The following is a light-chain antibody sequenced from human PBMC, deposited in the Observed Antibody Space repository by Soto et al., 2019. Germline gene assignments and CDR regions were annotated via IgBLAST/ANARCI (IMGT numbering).Light chain of an antibody. Sequence: EIVLTQSPGTLSLSPGERATLSCRASQSVSSSYLAWYQQKPGQAPRLLIYGAYSRSTGIPDRFSGSGSGTDFTLTISRLEPEDFAVNYCQQYGSSPQLTFGGGTKVEIK. CDR2: GAY. J-gene: IGKJ4*01. CDR1: QSVSSSY. CDR3: QQYGSSPQLT. V-gene: IGKV3-20*01.